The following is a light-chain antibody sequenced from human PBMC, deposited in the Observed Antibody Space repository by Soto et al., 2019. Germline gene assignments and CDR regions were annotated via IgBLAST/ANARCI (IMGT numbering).Light chain of an antibody. CDR2: GAS. V-gene: IGKV3-20*01. CDR3: QQDGSSPTLT. J-gene: IGKJ4*01. CDR1: QSVSSSF. Sequence: EFVLTQSPGTLSLSPGERATLSCRASQSVSSSFLAWYQQKPGQAPRILIYGASTRATGIPDRFSGSGSGTDFTLTISRLEPEDFAVYYCQQDGSSPTLTFGGGTKVEIK.